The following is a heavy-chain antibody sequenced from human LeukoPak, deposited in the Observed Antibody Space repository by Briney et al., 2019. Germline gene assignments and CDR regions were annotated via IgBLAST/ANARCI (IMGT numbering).Heavy chain of an antibody. Sequence: SETLSLTCTVSGGSINSYYWSWIRQPPGRGLEWIAYIYYSGSTNYNPSLKSRVTISVDTSKNQFSLKLSSVTAADTAVYYCARPSLDYGGIDAFDFWGQGTLVTVSS. CDR2: IYYSGST. J-gene: IGHJ3*01. CDR1: GGSINSYY. D-gene: IGHD4-23*01. V-gene: IGHV4-59*08. CDR3: ARPSLDYGGIDAFDF.